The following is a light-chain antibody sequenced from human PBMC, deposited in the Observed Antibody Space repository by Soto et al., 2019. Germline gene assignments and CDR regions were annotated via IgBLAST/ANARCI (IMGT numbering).Light chain of an antibody. J-gene: IGKJ1*01. V-gene: IGKV3D-15*01. CDR3: QQYTNWTKT. CDR1: QSVSRK. Sequence: EMVMTQSPATLSVSPGESATLSCRASQSVSRKLGWYQQKPGQAPRLLIDGASTSATGIPERLSGSGSGTEFTLTISSLQSEDFAVYDCQQYTNWTKTVGQGAKVDIK. CDR2: GAS.